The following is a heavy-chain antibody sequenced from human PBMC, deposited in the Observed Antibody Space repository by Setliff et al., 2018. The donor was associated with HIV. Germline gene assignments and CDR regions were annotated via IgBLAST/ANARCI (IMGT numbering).Heavy chain of an antibody. Sequence: ASVKVSCKASGYIFGNYGINWVRQAPGQGLEWMGWISGHNGNTNSAQKVQGRVIMTTDTSTSTAYMELRSLRSDDAAVYYCTRGPWSKMVTTDTLDIWGQGTMVTVSS. CDR1: GYIFGNYG. D-gene: IGHD2-8*01. V-gene: IGHV1-18*01. J-gene: IGHJ3*02. CDR3: TRGPWSKMVTTDTLDI. CDR2: ISGHNGNT.